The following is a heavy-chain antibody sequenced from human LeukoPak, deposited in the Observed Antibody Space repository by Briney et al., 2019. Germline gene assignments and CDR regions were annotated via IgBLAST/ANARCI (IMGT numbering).Heavy chain of an antibody. CDR2: IRSKANSYAT. D-gene: IGHD4-17*01. CDR3: TYDYGDRRVGWYFDL. J-gene: IGHJ2*01. Sequence: QSGGSLKLSCAASGFTFSGSAMDWVRQASGKGLEWVGRIRSKANSYATAYAASVKGRFTISRDDSKNTAYLQMNSLKTEDTAVYYCTYDYGDRRVGWYFDLWGRGTLVTVSS. V-gene: IGHV3-73*01. CDR1: GFTFSGSA.